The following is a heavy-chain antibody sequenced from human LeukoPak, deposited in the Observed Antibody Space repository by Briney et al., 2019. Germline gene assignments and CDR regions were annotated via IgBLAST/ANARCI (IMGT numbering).Heavy chain of an antibody. Sequence: PSETLSLTCTVSGRSISSYYWSWIRQPPGKGLEWIGYIYYSGSTNYNPSLKTRVTISVDTSKNQFSLKLSSVTAADTAVYYCARGVGIRITIFGVVIPWFVPWGQGTLFTVSS. V-gene: IGHV4-59*08. J-gene: IGHJ5*02. CDR1: GRSISSYY. CDR2: IYYSGST. CDR3: ARGVGIRITIFGVVIPWFVP. D-gene: IGHD3-3*01.